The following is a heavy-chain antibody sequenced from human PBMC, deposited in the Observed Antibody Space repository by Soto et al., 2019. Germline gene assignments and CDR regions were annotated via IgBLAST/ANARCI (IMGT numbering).Heavy chain of an antibody. D-gene: IGHD1-26*01. CDR2: IIPIFGTA. CDR1: GGTFSSYA. V-gene: IGHV1-69*13. CDR3: ARAEVGATGVGWYFDL. Sequence: GASVKVSCKASGGTFSSYAISWVRQAPGQGLEWMGGIIPIFGTANYAQKFQGRVTITADESTSTAYMELSSLRSEDTAVYYCARAEVGATGVGWYFDLWGRGTLVTVSS. J-gene: IGHJ2*01.